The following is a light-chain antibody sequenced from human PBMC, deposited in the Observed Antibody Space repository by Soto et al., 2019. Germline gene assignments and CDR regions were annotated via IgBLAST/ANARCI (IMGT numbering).Light chain of an antibody. V-gene: IGKV3-11*01. Sequence: EIVLTQSPATLSLSPVERATLSCRASQSVSSYLAWYQQKPGQAPRLLIYDASNRATGIPARFSGSGSGTDFTLTISSLDPEDFAVYYCHQRSNWPPISFGQGTRLEIK. CDR1: QSVSSY. J-gene: IGKJ5*01. CDR2: DAS. CDR3: HQRSNWPPIS.